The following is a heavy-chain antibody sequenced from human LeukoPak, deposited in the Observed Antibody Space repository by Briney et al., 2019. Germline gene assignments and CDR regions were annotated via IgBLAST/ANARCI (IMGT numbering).Heavy chain of an antibody. CDR1: GFTFSSYG. J-gene: IGHJ4*02. CDR2: MSYDGSNK. Sequence: PGGSLRLSCAASGFTFSSYGMHWVRQAPGKGLEWVAVMSYDGSNKYYADSVKGRFTISRDNSRNTLYLQMNSLRAEDTAVYYCAKDFPYVYNYGPFDSWGQGTLVTVPS. V-gene: IGHV3-30*18. CDR3: AKDFPYVYNYGPFDS. D-gene: IGHD5-18*01.